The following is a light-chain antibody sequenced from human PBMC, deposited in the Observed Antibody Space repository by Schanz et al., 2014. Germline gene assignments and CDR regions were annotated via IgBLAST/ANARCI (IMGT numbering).Light chain of an antibody. J-gene: IGKJ1*01. CDR3: QQRGNWPRS. Sequence: EIVLTQSPGTLSLSPGEGATLSCRASQSVSSSLAWYQQKPGQAPRLLIYDASNRATGIPARFSGSGSGTDFTLTVSSLEPEDFAVYFCQQRGNWPRSFGQGTKVEFK. V-gene: IGKV3-11*01. CDR1: QSVSSS. CDR2: DAS.